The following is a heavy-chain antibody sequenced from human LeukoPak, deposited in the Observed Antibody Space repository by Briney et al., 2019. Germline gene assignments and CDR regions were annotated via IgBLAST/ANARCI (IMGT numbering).Heavy chain of an antibody. D-gene: IGHD5-12*01. CDR1: GFTFSNYG. Sequence: QPGGSLRLSYAASGFTFSNYGMHWVRQAPGKGLEWVALISKDESNKNYADSVKGRFTISRDDSKNTLYLHMNSLRDEDTAVYYCAKAGGYSGYYSFDYWGQGTLLTVSS. V-gene: IGHV3-30*18. J-gene: IGHJ4*02. CDR2: ISKDESNK. CDR3: AKAGGYSGYYSFDY.